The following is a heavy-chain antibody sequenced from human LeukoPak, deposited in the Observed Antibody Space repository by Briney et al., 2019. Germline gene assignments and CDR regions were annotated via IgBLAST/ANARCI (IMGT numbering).Heavy chain of an antibody. Sequence: SETLSLTCTVSGGSISSSSYYWGWIRQPPGKGLEWIGSIYYSGSTFYNPSLKSRVTISVDTSKNQFSLQLNSVTLEDTAVYYCVREQWLHWLDPWGQGTLVTVSS. V-gene: IGHV4-39*01. J-gene: IGHJ5*02. CDR1: GGSISSSSYY. CDR2: IYYSGST. CDR3: VREQWLHWLDP. D-gene: IGHD6-19*01.